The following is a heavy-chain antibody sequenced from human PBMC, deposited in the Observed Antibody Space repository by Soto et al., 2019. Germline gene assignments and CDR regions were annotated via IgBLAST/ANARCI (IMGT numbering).Heavy chain of an antibody. CDR1: GGSFSGYY. V-gene: IGHV4-34*01. D-gene: IGHD3-10*01. Sequence: SETLSLTCAVYGGSFSGYYWSWIRQPPGKGLEWIGEINHSGSTNYNPSLKSRVTISVDTSKNQFSLKLSSVTAADTAVYYCAKGPPSYYDYWGQGTLVTVSS. J-gene: IGHJ4*02. CDR3: AKGPPSYYDY. CDR2: INHSGST.